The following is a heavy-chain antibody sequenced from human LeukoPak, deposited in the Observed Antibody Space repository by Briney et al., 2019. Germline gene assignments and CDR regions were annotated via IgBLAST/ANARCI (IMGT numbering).Heavy chain of an antibody. J-gene: IGHJ4*02. V-gene: IGHV3-21*01. D-gene: IGHD2-8*02. CDR3: ARSAGGNYFDY. Sequence: GGSLRLSCAASGFTFDDYNMNWVRQAPGKGLEWVSSISSGTNYIFEADSVKGRLTISKDSARNSLSLQMNSLRADDTAVYYCARSAGGNYFDYWDQGTLVTVSS. CDR1: GFTFDDYN. CDR2: ISSGTNYI.